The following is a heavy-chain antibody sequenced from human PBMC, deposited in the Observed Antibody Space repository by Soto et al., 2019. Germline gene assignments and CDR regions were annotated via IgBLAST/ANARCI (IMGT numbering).Heavy chain of an antibody. CDR3: ARCYCSVGSCYTCWQLDL. V-gene: IGHV1-18*01. Sequence: QVQLVQSGAEVKKPGASVRFSCKASGYTFNDYGISWVRQAPGQGLEWMGWIGPYEGVTNHAQTFQGRVTMTVDTSTTTADMELRSLRSDDTALYYCARCYCSVGSCYTCWQLDLWGPGTLVTVTA. D-gene: IGHD2-15*01. J-gene: IGHJ2*01. CDR1: GYTFNDYG. CDR2: IGPYEGVT.